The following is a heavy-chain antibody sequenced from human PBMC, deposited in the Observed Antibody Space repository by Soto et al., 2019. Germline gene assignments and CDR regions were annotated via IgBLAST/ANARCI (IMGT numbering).Heavy chain of an antibody. CDR3: AKEGALSGSYYICSSYYFDY. CDR1: GFTFSSYG. D-gene: IGHD1-26*01. J-gene: IGHJ4*02. V-gene: IGHV3-30*18. CDR2: ISYDGSNT. Sequence: QVQLVESGGGVVQPGRSLRLSCVASGFTFSSYGMHWVRQAPGKGLEWVAIISYDGSNTYYADSVKGRFTISRDNSKNTLYLQMNSLRAEDTSVYYCAKEGALSGSYYICSSYYFDYWGQGTLVTVSS.